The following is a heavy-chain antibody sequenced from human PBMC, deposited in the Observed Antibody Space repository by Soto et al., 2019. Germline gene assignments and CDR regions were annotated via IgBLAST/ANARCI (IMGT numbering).Heavy chain of an antibody. CDR2: INYSGNTI. CDR3: GEWLALSSLG. V-gene: IGHV3-48*02. D-gene: IGHD6-19*01. CDR1: GFNFNDYA. J-gene: IGHJ4*02. Sequence: GGSLRLSCAASGFNFNDYAMNWVRQAPGKGLEWLAYINYSGNTIYYADSVRGRFTISRDNAKTSLYLQMDSLRDEDTAVYYCGEWLALSSLGWGQEAQVTVSS.